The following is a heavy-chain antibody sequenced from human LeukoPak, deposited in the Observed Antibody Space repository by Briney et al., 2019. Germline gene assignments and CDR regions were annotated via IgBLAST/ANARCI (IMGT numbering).Heavy chain of an antibody. CDR3: ATSITMIVVVILDY. CDR1: GYALTELS. V-gene: IGHV1-24*01. Sequence: ASVKVSCKVSGYALTELSMHWVRQAPGKGLEWMGGFDPEDGETIYAQKFQGRVTMTEDTSTDTAYMELSSLRSEDTAVYYCATSITMIVVVILDYWGQGTLVTVSS. CDR2: FDPEDGET. D-gene: IGHD3-22*01. J-gene: IGHJ4*02.